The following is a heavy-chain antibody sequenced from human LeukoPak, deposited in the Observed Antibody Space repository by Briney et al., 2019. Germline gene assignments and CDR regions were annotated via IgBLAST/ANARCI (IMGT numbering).Heavy chain of an antibody. D-gene: IGHD6-13*01. Sequence: PGGSLRLSCAASGFTFSSYSMNWVRQAPGKGLEWVSSITSSSSYIYYADSVKGRFTISRDNAKKSLYLQMNSLRVEDTAVYYCARDSGEYSSSWYLSWGQGTLVTVSS. J-gene: IGHJ5*02. CDR3: ARDSGEYSSSWYLS. CDR1: GFTFSSYS. CDR2: ITSSSSYI. V-gene: IGHV3-21*01.